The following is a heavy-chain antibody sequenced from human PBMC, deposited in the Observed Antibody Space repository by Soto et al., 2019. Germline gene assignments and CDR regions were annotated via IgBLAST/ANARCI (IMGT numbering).Heavy chain of an antibody. CDR1: GFTGNSNY. CDR3: ASITMIVVVITDFDY. J-gene: IGHJ4*02. Sequence: GGSLRLSCAASGFTGNSNYFNWVRQAPGKGLEWVSVIYSGGSTYYADSVKGRFTISRDNSKNTLYLQMNSLRAEDTAVYYCASITMIVVVITDFDYWGQGT. CDR2: IYSGGST. V-gene: IGHV3-53*01. D-gene: IGHD3-22*01.